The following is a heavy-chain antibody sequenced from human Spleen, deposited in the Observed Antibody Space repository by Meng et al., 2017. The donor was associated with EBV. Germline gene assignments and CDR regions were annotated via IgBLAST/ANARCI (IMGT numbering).Heavy chain of an antibody. CDR2: LPSDGGNI. J-gene: IGHJ4*02. CDR1: GFTFSGYG. D-gene: IGHD5-24*01. Sequence: QVQLVQSGGGVVQPGKSLRLSCAASGFTFSGYGMFWVRQAPGKGPEWVAILPSDGGNIYYADSVKGRFTISRDNSKNTLNLQMNSLRAQDTAVYYCAKGRDGYHLDYWGQGTLVTVSS. V-gene: IGHV3-30*18. CDR3: AKGRDGYHLDY.